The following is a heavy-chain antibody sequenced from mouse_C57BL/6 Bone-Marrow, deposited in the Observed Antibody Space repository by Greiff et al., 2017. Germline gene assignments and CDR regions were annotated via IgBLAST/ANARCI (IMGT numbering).Heavy chain of an antibody. J-gene: IGHJ3*01. CDR3: ARLRDGAY. CDR2: IDPSDSYT. D-gene: IGHD3-3*01. V-gene: IGHV1-69*01. CDR1: GYTFTSYW. Sequence: VQLQQSGAELVMPGASVKLSCKASGYTFTSYWMHWVKQRPGQGLEWIGEIDPSDSYTNYNQKFKGKSTLTVDKSSSTAYMQLSSLTSEDSAVYYCARLRDGAYWGQGTLVTVSA.